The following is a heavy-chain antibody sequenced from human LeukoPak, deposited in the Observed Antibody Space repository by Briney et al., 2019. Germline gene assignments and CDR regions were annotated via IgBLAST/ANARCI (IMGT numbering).Heavy chain of an antibody. CDR2: ISYDGSNK. CDR3: ARDRDWNLFY. D-gene: IGHD1-7*01. V-gene: IGHV3-30*14. CDR1: GFTFSTYA. J-gene: IGHJ4*02. Sequence: PGRSLRLSCAASGFTFSTYAMHWVRQPPGKGLEWVAVISYDGSNKYYADSVKGRFTISRDNSKNTLYLQMNSLRAEDTAVYYCARDRDWNLFYWGQGTLVTVSS.